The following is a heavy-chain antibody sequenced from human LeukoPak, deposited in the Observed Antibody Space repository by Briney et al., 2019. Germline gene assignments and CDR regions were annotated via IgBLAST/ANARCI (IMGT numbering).Heavy chain of an antibody. J-gene: IGHJ4*02. D-gene: IGHD3-3*01. V-gene: IGHV3-33*01. CDR3: ASSDFWSGYTDY. CDR2: IWFDGIRK. Sequence: GGSLRLSCAASGFTFSNYGMHWVRQVPGKGLEWVAAIWFDGIRKYYADSVKGRLTISRDNSKNTLYLQMNSLRAEDTAVYYCASSDFWSGYTDYWGQGTLVTVSS. CDR1: GFTFSNYG.